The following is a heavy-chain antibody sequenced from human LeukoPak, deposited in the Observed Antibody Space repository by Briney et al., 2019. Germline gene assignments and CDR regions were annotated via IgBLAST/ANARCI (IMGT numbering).Heavy chain of an antibody. J-gene: IGHJ3*02. V-gene: IGHV3-30*18. Sequence: PGGSLRFSCAASGFTFSSYGMHWVRQAPGKGLEWVAVISYDGSNKYYADSVKGRFTISRDNSKNTLYLQMNSLRAEDTAVYYCAKDGIGGAFDIWGQGTMVTVSS. D-gene: IGHD1-26*01. CDR3: AKDGIGGAFDI. CDR2: ISYDGSNK. CDR1: GFTFSSYG.